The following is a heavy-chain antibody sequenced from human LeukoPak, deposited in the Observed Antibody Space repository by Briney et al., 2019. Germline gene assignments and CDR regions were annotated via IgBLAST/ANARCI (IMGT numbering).Heavy chain of an antibody. J-gene: IGHJ5*02. D-gene: IGHD3-9*01. CDR3: AREGVDYDILTGLNWFDP. Sequence: GASVKVSCKASGYTFTSYGISWVRQAPGQGLEWMGGIIPIFGTANYAQKFQGRVTITADESTSTAYMELSSLRSEDTAVYYCAREGVDYDILTGLNWFDPWGQGTLVTVSS. V-gene: IGHV1-69*13. CDR2: IIPIFGTA. CDR1: GYTFTSYG.